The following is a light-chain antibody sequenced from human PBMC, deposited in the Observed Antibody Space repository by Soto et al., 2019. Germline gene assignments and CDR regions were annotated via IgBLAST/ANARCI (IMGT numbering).Light chain of an antibody. Sequence: EIVLRQSPGTLSLSPGERATLSCRASHSVSSSYLAWYQRKPGQAPRLLIYGASSRATGIPDRFSGSGSGTDFTLTISRLEPEDFAVYYCQQYGSSPPITFGQGTRLEIK. CDR3: QQYGSSPPIT. CDR1: HSVSSSY. CDR2: GAS. V-gene: IGKV3-20*01. J-gene: IGKJ5*01.